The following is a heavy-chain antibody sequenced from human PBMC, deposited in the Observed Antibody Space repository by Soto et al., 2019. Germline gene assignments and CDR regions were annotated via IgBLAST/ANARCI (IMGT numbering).Heavy chain of an antibody. Sequence: QVQLVESGGGLVKPGGSLRLSCAASGFTFSAYYMAWIRQAPGKGLEWVSYISGSSRYTNFTDSVKGRFSISRDNAKNSLYLQIMSLNGEGTVDYDGSNVGPYSLRVAIAPHFDYWGQGSLVSVSS. CDR3: SNVGPYSLRVAIAPHFDY. D-gene: IGHD3-22*01. CDR1: GFTFSAYY. V-gene: IGHV3-11*05. J-gene: IGHJ4*02. CDR2: ISGSSRYT.